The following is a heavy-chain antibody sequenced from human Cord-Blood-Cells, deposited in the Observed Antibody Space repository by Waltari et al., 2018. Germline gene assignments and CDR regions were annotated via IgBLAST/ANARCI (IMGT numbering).Heavy chain of an antibody. CDR2: MNPNSGNT. V-gene: IGHV1-8*01. Sequence: VRQATGQGLEWMGWMNPNSGNTGYAQKFQGRVTMTRNTSISTAYMELSSLRSEDTAVYYCARGGITIFGVVIMVWFDPWGQGTLVIVSS. CDR3: ARGGITIFGVVIMVWFDP. D-gene: IGHD3-3*01. J-gene: IGHJ5*02.